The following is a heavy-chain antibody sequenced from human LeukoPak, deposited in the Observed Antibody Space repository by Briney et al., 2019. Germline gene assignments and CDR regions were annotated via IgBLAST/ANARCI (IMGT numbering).Heavy chain of an antibody. Sequence: SETLSLTCTVSGGSISSYYWSWIRQPPGKGLEWIGYIYYSGSTNYNPSLKSRVTISVDTSKNQFSLKLSSVTAAGTAVYYCARIPNYYDSSGYFDYWGQGTLVTVSS. J-gene: IGHJ4*02. CDR1: GGSISSYY. CDR3: ARIPNYYDSSGYFDY. V-gene: IGHV4-59*01. D-gene: IGHD3-22*01. CDR2: IYYSGST.